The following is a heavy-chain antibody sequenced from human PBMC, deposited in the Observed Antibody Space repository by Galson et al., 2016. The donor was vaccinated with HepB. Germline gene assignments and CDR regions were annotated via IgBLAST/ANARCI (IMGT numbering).Heavy chain of an antibody. V-gene: IGHV1-2*02. CDR2: ISGDSGDI. CDR3: ARDAHGAGPDLDL. J-gene: IGHJ5*02. CDR1: GFRLPGYY. D-gene: IGHD2-21*02. Sequence: SVKVSCKASGFRLPGYYIYWVRQAPGQGLEWMGCISGDSGDIHYGQKFKGRVTMTQDTSITTAYMALRGLRSDDTAVYYCARDAHGAGPDLDLWGQGALVTVSS.